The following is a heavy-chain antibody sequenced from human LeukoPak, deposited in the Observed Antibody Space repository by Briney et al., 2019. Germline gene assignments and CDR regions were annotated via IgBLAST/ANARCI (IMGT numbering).Heavy chain of an antibody. CDR2: TYSGGRT. J-gene: IGHJ6*03. CDR1: GFTVSSNY. D-gene: IGHD3-10*01. V-gene: IGHV3-53*01. CDR3: ARVLSGRGSLYDYYYYMDV. Sequence: GGSLRLSCAASGFTVSSNYMSWVRQAPGKGLEWVSVTYSGGRTYYADSVKGRFTISKDISKNTLYLQMNSLRAEDTAVYYCARVLSGRGSLYDYYYYMDVWGKGTTVTISS.